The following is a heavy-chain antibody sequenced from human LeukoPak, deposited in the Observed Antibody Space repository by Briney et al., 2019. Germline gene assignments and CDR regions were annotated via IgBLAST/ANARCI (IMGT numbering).Heavy chain of an antibody. CDR2: IIPIFGTA. Sequence: ASVKVSCKASGYTFTSYYMHWVRQAPGQGLEWMGGIIPIFGTANYAQKFQGRVTMTRDTSTSTVYMELSSLRSEDTAVYYCARDQAAAGFDYWGQGTLVTVSS. V-gene: IGHV1-46*01. D-gene: IGHD6-13*01. J-gene: IGHJ4*02. CDR3: ARDQAAAGFDY. CDR1: GYTFTSYY.